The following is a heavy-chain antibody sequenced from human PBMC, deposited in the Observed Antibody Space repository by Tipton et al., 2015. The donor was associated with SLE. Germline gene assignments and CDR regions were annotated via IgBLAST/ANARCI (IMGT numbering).Heavy chain of an antibody. Sequence: TLSLTCTVSGGSISSGSYYWSWIRQPAGKGLEWIGYICTSGSTNYNPSLKSRVTISVDTSKNQFSLKLSSVTAADTAVYYCARAPYSSSWLYYFDYWGQGTLVTVSS. CDR3: ARAPYSSSWLYYFDY. CDR1: GGSISSGSYY. CDR2: ICTSGST. J-gene: IGHJ4*02. V-gene: IGHV4-61*09. D-gene: IGHD6-13*01.